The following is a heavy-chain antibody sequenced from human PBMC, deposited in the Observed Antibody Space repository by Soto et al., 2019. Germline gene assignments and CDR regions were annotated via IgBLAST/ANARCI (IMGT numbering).Heavy chain of an antibody. Sequence: QVQLVQSGAEVKKPGSSVTVSCKASGGSLSNYGISWVRQAPGQGLEWMGAIIPVFGTPNYARKFQDRVTITADESTTTVYMEVRSLTSEDTAVYYCARGNATKIVVSTYYAMDVWGQGTTVTVSS. CDR3: ARGNATKIVVSTYYAMDV. V-gene: IGHV1-69*12. J-gene: IGHJ6*02. CDR2: IIPVFGTP. D-gene: IGHD3-22*01. CDR1: GGSLSNYG.